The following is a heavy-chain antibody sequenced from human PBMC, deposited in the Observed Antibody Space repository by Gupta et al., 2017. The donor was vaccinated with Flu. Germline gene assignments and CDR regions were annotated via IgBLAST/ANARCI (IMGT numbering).Heavy chain of an antibody. J-gene: IGHJ4*02. CDR3: ARGEDSVSASVRYDY. CDR1: GFTFSYHY. CDR2: IRHKASGYTT. Sequence: EVQLVESGGGLVQPGGSLRLSCAVSGFTFSYHYMDWVRQAPGKGLEWVGRIRHKASGYTTEYAAPVKGRFTISRDESKNSLYLQMNSLITEDTAEYYCARGEDSVSASVRYDYWGQGALVTVSS. V-gene: IGHV3-72*01. D-gene: IGHD2-15*01.